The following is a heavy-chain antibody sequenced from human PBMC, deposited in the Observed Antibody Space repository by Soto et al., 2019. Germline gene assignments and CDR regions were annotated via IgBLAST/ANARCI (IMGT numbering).Heavy chain of an antibody. Sequence: GGSLRLSCAASGFTFRSYSMNWVRQAPGKGLEWVSYISSSNRTINYADAVKGRFIISRDNAKNSLYLQMHSLRDEDTAVYYCAREGWPLLQTGMDVWGQGTTVTVSS. CDR2: ISSSNRTI. V-gene: IGHV3-48*02. CDR1: GFTFRSYS. J-gene: IGHJ6*02. CDR3: AREGWPLLQTGMDV. D-gene: IGHD2-15*01.